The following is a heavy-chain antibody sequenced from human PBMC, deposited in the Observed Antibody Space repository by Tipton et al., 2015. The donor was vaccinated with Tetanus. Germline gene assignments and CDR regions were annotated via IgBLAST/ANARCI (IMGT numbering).Heavy chain of an antibody. J-gene: IGHJ6*02. CDR1: GFSFSNYA. CDR2: ISGSGDET. V-gene: IGHV3-23*01. Sequence: SLRLSCAASGFSFSNYAMNWVRQSPLRGLEWVSGISGSGDETHYADSVKGRFSISRDNSMNSVYLQMNSLRAEDTAVYYCARDQIVEQATRDHDYGVDVWGQGTTVTVSS. CDR3: ARDQIVEQATRDHDYGVDV. D-gene: IGHD3-22*01.